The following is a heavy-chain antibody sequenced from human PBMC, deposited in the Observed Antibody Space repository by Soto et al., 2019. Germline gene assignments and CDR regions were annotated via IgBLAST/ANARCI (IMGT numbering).Heavy chain of an antibody. CDR2: ISAYNGNT. CDR1: GYTFTNYG. Sequence: QVQLVQSGAEVKKRGASVKVSCKASGYTFTNYGISWVRQAPGQGLEWMGWISAYNGNTKYAQKFQGRVTMTTDTSTSTAYMELRSLRSDDTAVYYCARGVGSGSYYNQDNWFDPWGQGTLVTVSS. J-gene: IGHJ5*02. V-gene: IGHV1-18*01. D-gene: IGHD3-10*01. CDR3: ARGVGSGSYYNQDNWFDP.